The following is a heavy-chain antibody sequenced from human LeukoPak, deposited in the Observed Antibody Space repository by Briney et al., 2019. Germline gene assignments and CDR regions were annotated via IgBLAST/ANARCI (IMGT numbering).Heavy chain of an antibody. D-gene: IGHD3-22*01. CDR3: ARAWAYYYDSSGYEITVDTAEYFQH. CDR2: ISAYNGNT. Sequence: ASVKVSCKASGGTFSSYAISWVRQAPGQGLEWMGWISAYNGNTNYAQKLQGRVTMTTDTSTSTAYMELRSLRSDDTAVYYCARAWAYYYDSSGYEITVDTAEYFQHWGPGTLVTVSS. CDR1: GGTFSSYA. J-gene: IGHJ1*01. V-gene: IGHV1-18*01.